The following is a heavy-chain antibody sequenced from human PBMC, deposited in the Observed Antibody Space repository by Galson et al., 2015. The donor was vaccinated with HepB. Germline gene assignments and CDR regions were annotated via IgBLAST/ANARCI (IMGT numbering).Heavy chain of an antibody. Sequence: SCKASGYTFTGYYMHWVRQAPGQGLEWMGWINPNSGGTNYAQKFQGRVTMTRDTSISTAYMELSRLRSDDTAVYYCARVFKAYCGGDCPGWAFDIWGQGTMVTVSS. CDR1: GYTFTGYY. V-gene: IGHV1-2*02. D-gene: IGHD2-21*01. J-gene: IGHJ3*02. CDR2: INPNSGGT. CDR3: ARVFKAYCGGDCPGWAFDI.